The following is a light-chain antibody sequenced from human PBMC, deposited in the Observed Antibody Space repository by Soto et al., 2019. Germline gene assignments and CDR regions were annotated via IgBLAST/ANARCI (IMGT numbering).Light chain of an antibody. CDR3: CSYAGSSTYV. CDR1: SSDVGSYNL. Sequence: YVLPQPASVSGSPGQSITISCTGTSSDVGSYNLVSWYQQHPGKAPKLMIYEGSKRPSGVSNRFSGSKSGNTASLTISGLQAEDEADYYCCSYAGSSTYVFGTGTKVTVL. CDR2: EGS. J-gene: IGLJ1*01. V-gene: IGLV2-23*01.